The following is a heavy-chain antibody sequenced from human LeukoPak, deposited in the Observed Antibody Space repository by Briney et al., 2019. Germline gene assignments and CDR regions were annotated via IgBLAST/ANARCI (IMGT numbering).Heavy chain of an antibody. CDR2: ISGSGGST. CDR3: AKDPGYSYGYFDY. D-gene: IGHD5-18*01. CDR1: GFTFSNYA. J-gene: IGHJ4*02. Sequence: PGGSLRLSCAASGFTFSNYAMSWVRQAPGKGLEWVALISGSGGSTYYADSVKGRFTISRDNSKNTLYLQMNSLRAEDTAVYYCAKDPGYSYGYFDYWGQGTLVTVSS. V-gene: IGHV3-23*01.